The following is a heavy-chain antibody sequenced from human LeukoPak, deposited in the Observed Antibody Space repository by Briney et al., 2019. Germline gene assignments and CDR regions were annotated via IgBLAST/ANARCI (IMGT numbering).Heavy chain of an antibody. V-gene: IGHV4-39*01. J-gene: IGHJ3*02. Sequence: SETLSLTCTVSGGSISGSSYYWGWIRQPPGKGLEWIGSIYYSGSTYYNPSLKSRVTISVDTSKNHLSLKLSSVTAADTAVYYCARLSMIVVADAFDIWGQGTMVTVSS. CDR1: GGSISGSSYY. CDR3: ARLSMIVVADAFDI. D-gene: IGHD3-22*01. CDR2: IYYSGST.